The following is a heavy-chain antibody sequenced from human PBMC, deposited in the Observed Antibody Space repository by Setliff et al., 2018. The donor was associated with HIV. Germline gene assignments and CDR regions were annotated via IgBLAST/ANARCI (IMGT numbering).Heavy chain of an antibody. Sequence: GASVKVSCKASGYTFTDRFITWFHQAPGKGLEWMGRRYPRGDGTIYSERFRDRLTLSADLSTQTAYMQLDNLKSEDTAMYFCAAGPFNWGQYFWGHGTLVTSPQ. D-gene: IGHD3-16*01. J-gene: IGHJ4*01. CDR2: RYPRGDGT. CDR3: AAGPFNWGQYF. V-gene: IGHV1-69-2*01. CDR1: GYTFTDRF.